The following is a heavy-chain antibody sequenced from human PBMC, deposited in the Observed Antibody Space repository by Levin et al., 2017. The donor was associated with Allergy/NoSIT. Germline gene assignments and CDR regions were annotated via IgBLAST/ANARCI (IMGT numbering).Heavy chain of an antibody. J-gene: IGHJ4*02. CDR1: GFGFTDTW. D-gene: IGHD2-21*01. CDR2: LKSKKSGGTA. V-gene: IGHV3-15*01. Sequence: GESLKISCAASGFGFTDTWMSWVRQAPGKGLEWVARLKSKKSGGTADYAAAVKGRVSTSRDDSKNTLYLQLNSLKSEDTAVYYCIAHSREASLDFWGQGTLVTVSS. CDR3: IAHSREASLDF.